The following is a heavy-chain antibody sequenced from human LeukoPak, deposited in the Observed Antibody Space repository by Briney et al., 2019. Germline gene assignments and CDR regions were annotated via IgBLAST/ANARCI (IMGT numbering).Heavy chain of an antibody. Sequence: SETLSLTCTVSGGSISSEANYWGWIRQPPGKGLEWIGSFHYSGSTYYNPSLKSRVSIPIDTSKNQFSLKLTSVTAADTAVYYCAEFVFFWGQGILVTVSS. J-gene: IGHJ4*02. CDR1: GGSISSEANY. CDR3: AEFVFF. V-gene: IGHV4-39*07. D-gene: IGHD3-10*01. CDR2: FHYSGST.